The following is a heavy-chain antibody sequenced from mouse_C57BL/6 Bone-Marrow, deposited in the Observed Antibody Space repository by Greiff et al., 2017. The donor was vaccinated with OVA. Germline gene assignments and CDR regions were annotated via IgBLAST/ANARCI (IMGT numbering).Heavy chain of an antibody. CDR3: ARDPFWEY. J-gene: IGHJ2*01. CDR2: ISDGGSYT. Sequence: VQLVESGGGLVKPGGSLKLSCAASGFTFSSYAMSWVRQTPEKRLEWVATISDGGSYTYYPDNVKGRFTISRDNAKNNLYLQMSHLKSEDTAMYYCARDPFWEYWGQGTTLTVSS. V-gene: IGHV5-4*01. D-gene: IGHD4-1*01. CDR1: GFTFSSYA.